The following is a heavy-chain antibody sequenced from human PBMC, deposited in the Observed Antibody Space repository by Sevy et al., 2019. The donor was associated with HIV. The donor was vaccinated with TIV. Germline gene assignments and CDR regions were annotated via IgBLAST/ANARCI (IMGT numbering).Heavy chain of an antibody. CDR2: IHSDDTT. D-gene: IGHD5-18*01. CDR1: GFSVSDND. CDR3: ARGKSGYGYALNY. Sequence: GGSLRLSCAASGFSVSDNDMNWVRQAPGKGLEGVSVIHSDDTTYHADSVKDRFTISRDNFKNTLYLHMSSLRAEDTAVYYCARGKSGYGYALNYWGQGTLVTVSS. V-gene: IGHV3-66*01. J-gene: IGHJ4*02.